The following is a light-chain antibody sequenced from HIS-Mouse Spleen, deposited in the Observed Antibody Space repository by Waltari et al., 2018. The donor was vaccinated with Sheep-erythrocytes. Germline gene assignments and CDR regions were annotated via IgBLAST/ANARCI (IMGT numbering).Light chain of an antibody. J-gene: IGLJ1*01. CDR2: DVS. CDR3: CSYAGSYNHV. Sequence: QSALTQPRSVSGSPGQSVTISCTGTSIDVGGYNYVSWYQQHPGKAPKLMTYDVSKRPSGVPDRFSGSKSGNTASLTISGLQAEDEADYYCCSYAGSYNHVFATGTKVTVL. V-gene: IGLV2-11*01. CDR1: SIDVGGYNY.